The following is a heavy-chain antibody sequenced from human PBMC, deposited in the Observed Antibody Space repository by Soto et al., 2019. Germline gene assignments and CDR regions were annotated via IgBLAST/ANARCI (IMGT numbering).Heavy chain of an antibody. CDR3: ARSIDP. V-gene: IGHV4-31*02. CDR2: IYYSGST. CDR1: GGPLNRGGFY. Sequence: QVPLPGAGPGLVKPSQTPFPTWPFSGGPLNRGGFYLSRVRQHPGKGLEWIGYIYYSGSTYYNPSLKSRVTISVDTSKNQFSLKLSSVTAADTAVYYCARSIDPWGQGTLVTVSS. J-gene: IGHJ5*02.